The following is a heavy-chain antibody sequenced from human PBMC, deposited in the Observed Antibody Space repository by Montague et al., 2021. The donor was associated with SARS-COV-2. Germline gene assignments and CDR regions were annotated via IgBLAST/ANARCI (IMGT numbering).Heavy chain of an antibody. Sequence: SETLSLTCTVPGGSISSYYWSWIRQSAGKGLEWIGRIHTSGSTDYNPPLNSRVTMSVDTSKNQFSLKLSSVTAADTAVYYCAGGKYYDFWSGYYSHDYVSGMDVWGQGTTVTVSS. V-gene: IGHV4-4*07. J-gene: IGHJ6*02. D-gene: IGHD3-3*01. CDR2: IHTSGST. CDR1: GGSISSYY. CDR3: AGGKYYDFWSGYYSHDYVSGMDV.